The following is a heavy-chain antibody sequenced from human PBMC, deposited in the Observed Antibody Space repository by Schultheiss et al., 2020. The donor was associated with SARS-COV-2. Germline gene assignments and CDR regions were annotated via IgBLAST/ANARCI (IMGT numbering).Heavy chain of an antibody. V-gene: IGHV4-59*01. CDR2: IYYSGST. Sequence: SETLSLTCTVSGGSISSYYWSWIRQPPGKGLEWIGYIYYSGSTNYNPSLKSRVTISVDTSKNQFSLKLSSVTAADTAVYYCARRIVGATTVWGQGTLVTVSS. J-gene: IGHJ4*02. D-gene: IGHD1-26*01. CDR1: GGSISSYY. CDR3: ARRIVGATTV.